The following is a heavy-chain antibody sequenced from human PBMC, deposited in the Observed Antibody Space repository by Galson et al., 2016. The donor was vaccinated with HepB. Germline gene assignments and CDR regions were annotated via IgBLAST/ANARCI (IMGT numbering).Heavy chain of an antibody. CDR1: GYSISSGYY. V-gene: IGHV4-38-2*02. D-gene: IGHD5-24*01. CDR3: ARANGYNRYYFDY. J-gene: IGHJ4*02. CDR2: IFHNENL. Sequence: SETLSLTCTVSGYSISSGYYWGWIRQPPGKGLEWIGYIFHNENLYYSPSFQSRVTLSIDTSKNQFSLKLNSVTAADTAVYYCARANGYNRYYFDYWGQGTQVTVSS.